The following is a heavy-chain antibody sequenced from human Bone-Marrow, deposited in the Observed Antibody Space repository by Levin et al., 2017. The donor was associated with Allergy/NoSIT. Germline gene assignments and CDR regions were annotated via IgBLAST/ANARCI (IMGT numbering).Heavy chain of an antibody. CDR3: ARNGAWSFEF. CDR1: GFIFSGYW. V-gene: IGHV3-7*02. J-gene: IGHJ4*02. CDR2: INRDGGDG. Sequence: AGGSLRLSCASSGFIFSGYWMAWVRQAPGKGLEWVANINRDGGDGYYVDSVKGRFTISRDTARNSLDLQMNSLRVEDTAVYYGARNGAWSFEFWGQGTLVTVSS. D-gene: IGHD2-8*01.